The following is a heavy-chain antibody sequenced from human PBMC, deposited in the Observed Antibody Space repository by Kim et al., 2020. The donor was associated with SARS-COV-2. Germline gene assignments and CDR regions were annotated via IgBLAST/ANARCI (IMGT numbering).Heavy chain of an antibody. Sequence: GRGRFTLSRDNSKNTVYLQMSGLRADDTAIYYCAKDGGGWLYSGWYYFDCWGQGTLVTVSS. J-gene: IGHJ4*02. V-gene: IGHV3-33*03. CDR3: AKDGGGWLYSGWYYFDC. D-gene: IGHD2-8*01.